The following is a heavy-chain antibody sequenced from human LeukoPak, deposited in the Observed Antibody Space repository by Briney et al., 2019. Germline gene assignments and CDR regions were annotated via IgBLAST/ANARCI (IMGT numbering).Heavy chain of an antibody. CDR2: IYYSGST. CDR1: GGSISSYY. D-gene: IGHD3-10*01. V-gene: IGHV4-59*01. CDR3: AYGSGSPGRDAFDI. J-gene: IGHJ3*02. Sequence: SETLSLTCTVSGGSISSYYWSWIWQPPGKGLEWIGYIYYSGSTNYNPSLKSRVTISVDTSKNQFSLKLSSVTAADTAVYYCAYGSGSPGRDAFDIWGQGTMVTVSS.